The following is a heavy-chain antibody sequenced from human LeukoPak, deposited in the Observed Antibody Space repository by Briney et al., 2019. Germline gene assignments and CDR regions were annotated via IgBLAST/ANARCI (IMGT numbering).Heavy chain of an antibody. CDR3: ARSLDGVQYYYGMDV. Sequence: SQTLSLTCTVSGGSISSGGYYWSWIRQHPGKGLEWIGYIYYSGSTYYNPSLKSRVTISVDTSKNQFSLKLSSVTAADTAVYYCARSLDGVQYYYGMDVWSQGTTVTVSS. CDR2: IYYSGST. D-gene: IGHD1-1*01. V-gene: IGHV4-31*03. CDR1: GGSISSGGYY. J-gene: IGHJ6*02.